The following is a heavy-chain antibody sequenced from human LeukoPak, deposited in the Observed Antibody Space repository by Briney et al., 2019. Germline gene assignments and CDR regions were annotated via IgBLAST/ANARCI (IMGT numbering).Heavy chain of an antibody. CDR3: ARGSDYSNGNIYEDDFEY. CDR1: GFTFDKYW. V-gene: IGHV3-7*01. D-gene: IGHD2-8*01. CDR2: INQDGRVK. Sequence: GGSLRLSCAASGFTFDKYWMDWVRQAPGKGLEWVAQINQDGRVKHYVDSVKGRFTISRDNAKNLVSLQMSSLRAEDTAVYYCARGSDYSNGNIYEDDFEYWGRGTLVTVSS. J-gene: IGHJ4*02.